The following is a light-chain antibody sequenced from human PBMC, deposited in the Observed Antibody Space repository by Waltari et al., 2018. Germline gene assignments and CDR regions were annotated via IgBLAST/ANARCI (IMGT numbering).Light chain of an antibody. CDR2: DAS. J-gene: IGKJ2*01. CDR3: QQYYSIPYT. V-gene: IGKV3-11*01. CDR1: QSISIY. Sequence: EIVLTQSPATLSLSPGERATLSCRASQSISIYLAWYQQKPGQAPRLLIYDASYRATGIPARFSGSGSGTDFTLTISSLQAEDVAVYYCQQYYSIPYTFGQGTKLEIK.